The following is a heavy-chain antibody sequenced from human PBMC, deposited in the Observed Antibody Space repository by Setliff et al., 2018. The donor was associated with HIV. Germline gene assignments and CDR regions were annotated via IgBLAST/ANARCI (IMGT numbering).Heavy chain of an antibody. CDR3: ARDNAYYYGSGSHRYYAMDV. V-gene: IGHV4-61*02. Sequence: SETLSLTCTVSGDSINSGTYYWSWIRQPAGKGLEWIGRLHLSGDTNYNPSLAGRLTISVDTSKNQISLKLSSVTAADTAVYYCARDNAYYYGSGSHRYYAMDVWGRGTTVTVSS. D-gene: IGHD3-10*01. J-gene: IGHJ6*02. CDR2: LHLSGDT. CDR1: GDSINSGTYY.